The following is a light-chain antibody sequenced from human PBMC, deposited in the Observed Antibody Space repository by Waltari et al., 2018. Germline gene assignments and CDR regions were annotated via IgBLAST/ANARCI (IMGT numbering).Light chain of an antibody. V-gene: IGKV3-15*01. CDR3: QQYNLWPWT. CDR2: GAS. Sequence: EIVMTQSPVTLSVSPGERATLSCRASQSVGTKLAWYQQKPGQAPRLLIYGASTRATGMAARFRGSGSGTEFTLTISSLQSEDFAIYYCQQYNLWPWTFDQGTKVDIK. CDR1: QSVGTK. J-gene: IGKJ1*01.